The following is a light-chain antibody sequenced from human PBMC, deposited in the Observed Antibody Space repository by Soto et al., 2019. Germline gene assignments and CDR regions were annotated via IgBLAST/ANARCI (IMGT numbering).Light chain of an antibody. CDR3: CSYAGTYTRV. Sequence: QSALTQPRSVSGSPGQSVTISCTRTSRDVANYKYVSWYQQHPGKAPKLMIYDVNKRPSGVPYRFSGSKSGNTASLTISGLQAEDEAAYYCCSYAGTYTRVFGTGTKLTVL. CDR1: SRDVANYKY. V-gene: IGLV2-11*01. J-gene: IGLJ1*01. CDR2: DVN.